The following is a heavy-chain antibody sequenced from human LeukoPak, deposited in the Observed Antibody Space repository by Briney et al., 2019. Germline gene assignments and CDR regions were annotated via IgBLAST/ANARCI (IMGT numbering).Heavy chain of an antibody. V-gene: IGHV3-43*02. CDR3: AKVYVGRWYAYDH. CDR1: GFTFADSA. J-gene: IGHJ4*02. D-gene: IGHD6-13*01. CDR2: ISGDGGTT. Sequence: GGSLRLSCTASGFTFADSAMHWVRQAPAKGLEWVSLISGDGGTTDYADSVKGRFTISRDNRRNSLYLHMNSPRTEDTALYFCAKVYVGRWYAYDHWGQGTLVTVSS.